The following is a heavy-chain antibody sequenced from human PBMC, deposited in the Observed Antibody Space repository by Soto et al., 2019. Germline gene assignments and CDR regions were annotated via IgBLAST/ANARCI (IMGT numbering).Heavy chain of an antibody. J-gene: IGHJ5*02. CDR1: GGSISSGDYY. CDR3: ARDPIQGVGTMVRGAPGFDP. V-gene: IGHV4-30-4*01. D-gene: IGHD3-10*01. CDR2: IYYSGST. Sequence: KASETLSLTCTVSGGSISSGDYYWSWIRQPPGKGLEWIGYIYYSGSTYYNPSLKSRVTISVDTSKNQFSLKLSSVTAADTAVYYCARDPIQGVGTMVRGAPGFDPWGQGTLVTVSS.